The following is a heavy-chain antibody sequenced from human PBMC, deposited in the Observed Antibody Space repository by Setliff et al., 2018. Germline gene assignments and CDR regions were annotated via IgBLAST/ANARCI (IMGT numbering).Heavy chain of an antibody. D-gene: IGHD3-3*01. J-gene: IGHJ6*03. CDR3: ARGGDIITIFGVVTSDYYYYMDV. Sequence: SVKVSCKASGGTFSSYAISWVRQAPGQGLEWMGGIIPIFGTANYAQKFQGRVTITTDESTSTAYMELSSLRSEDTAVYYCARGGDIITIFGVVTSDYYYYMDVWGTGTTVTVS. CDR1: GGTFSSYA. CDR2: IIPIFGTA. V-gene: IGHV1-69*05.